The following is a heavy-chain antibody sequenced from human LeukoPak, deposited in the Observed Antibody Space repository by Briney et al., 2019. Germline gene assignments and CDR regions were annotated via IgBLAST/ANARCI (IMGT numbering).Heavy chain of an antibody. CDR1: GGSISSGDYY. D-gene: IGHD6-19*01. CDR2: IYYSGTT. J-gene: IGHJ4*02. CDR3: ARQKRNSSGWYGDY. Sequence: NPSETLSLTCTVSGGSISSGDYYWSWVRQPPGKGLEWIGYIYYSGTTYYNPSLKSRITISIDTSKSQFSLKLSPVTAADTAVYYCARQKRNSSGWYGDYWGQGTLVTVSS. V-gene: IGHV4-30-4*08.